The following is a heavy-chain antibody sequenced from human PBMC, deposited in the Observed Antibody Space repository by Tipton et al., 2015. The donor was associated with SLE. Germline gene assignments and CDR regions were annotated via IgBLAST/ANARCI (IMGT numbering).Heavy chain of an antibody. CDR3: ARDRDDYTGYYNFDY. CDR2: RYISGTT. D-gene: IGHD3-9*01. CDR1: GGSLGSGGYY. Sequence: TLSLTCTVSGGSLGSGGYYWSWIRQPAGKGLEWIGRRYISGTTNYSPSLKGRVTISLDASKNQFSLKLSSVTAADTAVYYCARDRDDYTGYYNFDYWGQGTLVTVSS. J-gene: IGHJ4*02. V-gene: IGHV4-61*02.